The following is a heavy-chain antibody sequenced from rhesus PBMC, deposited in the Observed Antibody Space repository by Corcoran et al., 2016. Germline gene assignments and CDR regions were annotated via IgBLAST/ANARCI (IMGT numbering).Heavy chain of an antibody. CDR1: GGSISGYYL. Sequence: QVQLQESGPGVVKPSETLSLTCAVSGGSISGYYLWSWIRQPPGKGLEWIGYIYGGRWSTSYNPSLRSRVIISIDTSKNQCSLKLSSVTAADTAVYYCARVIAGTIYPDYWGQGVLVTVSS. V-gene: IGHV4S7*01. CDR2: IYGGRWST. D-gene: IGHD1-1-1*01. J-gene: IGHJ4*01. CDR3: ARVIAGTIYPDY.